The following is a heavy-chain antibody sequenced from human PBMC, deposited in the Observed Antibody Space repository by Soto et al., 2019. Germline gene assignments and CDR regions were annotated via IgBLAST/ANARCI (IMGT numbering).Heavy chain of an antibody. D-gene: IGHD2-8*01. CDR2: IIGTDGST. V-gene: IGHV3-23*01. J-gene: IGHJ4*02. CDR3: AKDLGMATVGVDY. CDR1: GFAFSSYA. Sequence: EVQLLESGGGLVQPGGSLRLSCAASGFAFSSYAMNWVRQAPGKGLEWDSTIIGTDGSTYYADSVKGRFTISRDNSKNTLYLQMNSLRAEDTAVYYCAKDLGMATVGVDYWGQGTLVTVSS.